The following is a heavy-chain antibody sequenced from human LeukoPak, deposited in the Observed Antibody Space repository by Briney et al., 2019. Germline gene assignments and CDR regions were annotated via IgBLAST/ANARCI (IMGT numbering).Heavy chain of an antibody. J-gene: IGHJ6*02. Sequence: GGSLRLSCAASGFTVSSNYMSWVRQAPGKGLEWVSVIYSGGSTYYADSVKGRFTISGDNSKNTLYLQMNSLRAEDTAVYYCARVGGSGNNYYYGMDVWGQGTTVTVSS. V-gene: IGHV3-66*01. D-gene: IGHD3-10*01. CDR2: IYSGGST. CDR3: ARVGGSGNNYYYGMDV. CDR1: GFTVSSNY.